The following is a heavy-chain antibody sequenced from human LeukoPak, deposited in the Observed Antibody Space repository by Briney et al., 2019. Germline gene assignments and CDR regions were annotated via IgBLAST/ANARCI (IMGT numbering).Heavy chain of an antibody. CDR2: ISGSDSAI. CDR3: VRESASTITRHFDY. Sequence: PGGSLRLSCVASGFTFSGYYMSWIRQAPGKGLEGVSYISGSDSAIYYADSVKGRFTISRDNAKNSLYLQMNSLRAEDTAVYYCVRESASTITRHFDYWGQGTLVSVSS. CDR1: GFTFSGYY. D-gene: IGHD4-11*01. J-gene: IGHJ4*02. V-gene: IGHV3-11*04.